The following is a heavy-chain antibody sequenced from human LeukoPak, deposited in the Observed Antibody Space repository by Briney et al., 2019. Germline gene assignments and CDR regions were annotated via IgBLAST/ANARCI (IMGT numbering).Heavy chain of an antibody. CDR1: GGSISSSSYY. CDR3: ARDLDGC. Sequence: PSETLSLTCTVSGGSISSSSYYWGWIRQPPGKGLEWIGGIYYSGSTYYNPSLKSRVTISVDTSKNQFSLKLSSVTAADTAVYYCARDLDGCWGQGTLVTVSS. CDR2: IYYSGST. D-gene: IGHD5-24*01. V-gene: IGHV4-39*07. J-gene: IGHJ4*02.